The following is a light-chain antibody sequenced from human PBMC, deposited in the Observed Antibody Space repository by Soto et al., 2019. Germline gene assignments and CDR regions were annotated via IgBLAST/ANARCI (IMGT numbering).Light chain of an antibody. CDR2: GNN. CDR3: QSYDSSLSGWV. J-gene: IGLJ3*02. V-gene: IGLV1-40*01. Sequence: QSVLTQPPSVSGAPGQKVTISCTRSSSNIGAAYDVHWYQHLPGTAPKLLIYGNNNRPSGVPDRFPGSKSGTSASLAITGLQVEDEVDYYCQSYDSSLSGWVFGGGTKLTVL. CDR1: SSNIGAAYD.